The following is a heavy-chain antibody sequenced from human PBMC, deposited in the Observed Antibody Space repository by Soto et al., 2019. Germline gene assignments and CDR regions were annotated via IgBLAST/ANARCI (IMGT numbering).Heavy chain of an antibody. CDR1: GFTFNNFV. V-gene: IGHV3-23*01. CDR2: ISGSGDST. D-gene: IGHD2-15*01. Sequence: EVQVLESGGGLVQPGGSLRLSCAASGFTFNNFVMSWVRQAPGKGPEWVSVISGSGDSTYYADSVKGRFTISRDNSKNTLYMEMNSLRAEDTALYYCAKDWGSTPDGRFDYWGQGILVTVSS. J-gene: IGHJ4*02. CDR3: AKDWGSTPDGRFDY.